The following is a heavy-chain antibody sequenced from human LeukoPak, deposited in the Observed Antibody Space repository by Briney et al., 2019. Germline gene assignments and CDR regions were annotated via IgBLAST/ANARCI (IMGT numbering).Heavy chain of an antibody. D-gene: IGHD2-15*01. CDR3: AVLLVVAATDWDY. J-gene: IGHJ4*02. Sequence: GGSLRLSCAASGFTFSSYSMNWVRQAPGKGLEWVSSISSSSSYIYYADSVKGRFTISRDNAKNSLYLQMNSLRAEDTAVYYCAVLLVVAATDWDYWGQGTLVTVSS. CDR2: ISSSSSYI. CDR1: GFTFSSYS. V-gene: IGHV3-21*01.